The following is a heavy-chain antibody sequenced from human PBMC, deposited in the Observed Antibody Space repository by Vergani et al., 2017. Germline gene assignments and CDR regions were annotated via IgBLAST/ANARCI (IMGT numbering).Heavy chain of an antibody. CDR1: GFTFSSYA. V-gene: IGHV3-23*01. CDR2: ISGSGSST. J-gene: IGHJ6*02. D-gene: IGHD5-12*01. CDR3: AKANPRNSGYDYLYYYHAMDV. Sequence: EVQLLESGGGLVQPGGSLRLSCAASGFTFSSYAMSWVRQAPGKGLEWVSAISGSGSSTYYAGSVKGRFTISRDSSKNTLYLQMNSLSAGDTAVYYCAKANPRNSGYDYLYYYHAMDVWGQGTTVTVSS.